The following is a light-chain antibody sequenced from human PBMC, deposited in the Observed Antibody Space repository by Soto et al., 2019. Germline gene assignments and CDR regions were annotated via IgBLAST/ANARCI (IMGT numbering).Light chain of an antibody. Sequence: EILFTPSPSTLSLSPGERASPPWRASPSVSSSYSAWYQKQPGQPPRLLIYGASSRATSIPDRSSGSGAGNDFTLTISRLEHEDFAVYYCQQYGSSPITFGQGTRLEIK. J-gene: IGKJ5*01. CDR3: QQYGSSPIT. V-gene: IGKV3-20*01. CDR2: GAS. CDR1: PSVSSSY.